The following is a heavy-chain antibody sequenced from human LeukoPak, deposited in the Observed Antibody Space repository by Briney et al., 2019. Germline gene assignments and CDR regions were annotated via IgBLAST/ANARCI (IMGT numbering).Heavy chain of an antibody. CDR1: GDRVSSNSAA. Sequence: SQTLSLTCAISGDRVSSNSAAWNWIRQSPSIGLEWLGRTYYRSKWYNDYAVFVKSRITINPDTSKNQFSLQLNSVTPEDTAVYYCARDGPAAGSYYYYYGMDVWGQGTTVTVS. CDR2: TYYRSKWYN. D-gene: IGHD6-13*01. V-gene: IGHV6-1*01. CDR3: ARDGPAAGSYYYYYGMDV. J-gene: IGHJ6*02.